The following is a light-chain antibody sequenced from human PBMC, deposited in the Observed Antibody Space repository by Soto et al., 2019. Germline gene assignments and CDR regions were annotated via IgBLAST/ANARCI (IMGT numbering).Light chain of an antibody. CDR1: QSVVDW. CDR2: KAS. V-gene: IGKV1-5*03. J-gene: IGKJ1*01. CDR3: QQYNSYPWT. Sequence: DIQMTQSPSTLSASVGDRVTITCRASQSVVDWLAWYQQKPGKAPRLLIYKASSIESGVPSRFSGSGSGTELTLTNTGLQSDDLATYYCQQYNSYPWTFGQGTKVQIK.